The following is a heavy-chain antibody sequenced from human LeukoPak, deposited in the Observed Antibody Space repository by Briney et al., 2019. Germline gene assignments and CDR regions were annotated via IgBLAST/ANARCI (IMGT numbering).Heavy chain of an antibody. CDR2: ISAYNGNT. CDR1: GYTFTSYG. D-gene: IGHD3-9*01. V-gene: IGHV1-18*01. Sequence: ATVKVSCKASGYTFTSYGISWVRQAPGQGLEWMGWISAYNGNTNYAQKLQGRVTMTTDTSTSTAYMELRSLRSDDTAVYYCARRSGYYDILTGYFPSFDYWGQGTLVTASS. CDR3: ARRSGYYDILTGYFPSFDY. J-gene: IGHJ4*02.